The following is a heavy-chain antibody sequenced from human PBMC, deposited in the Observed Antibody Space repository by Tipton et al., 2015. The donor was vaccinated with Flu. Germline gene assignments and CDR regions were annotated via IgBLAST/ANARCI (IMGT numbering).Heavy chain of an antibody. V-gene: IGHV3-43*02. CDR2: IFGNGGST. D-gene: IGHD3-3*01. Sequence: SLRLSCVASGFTFGDYVMHWVRQAPGKGLEWVSLIFGNGGSTYYADSVKGRFTISRDNSKNSLYLQMSGLRSEDTALYYCAKGSHYDFSAYGMDVWGPGPTVTVSS. CDR1: GFTFGDYV. J-gene: IGHJ6*02. CDR3: AKGSHYDFSAYGMDV.